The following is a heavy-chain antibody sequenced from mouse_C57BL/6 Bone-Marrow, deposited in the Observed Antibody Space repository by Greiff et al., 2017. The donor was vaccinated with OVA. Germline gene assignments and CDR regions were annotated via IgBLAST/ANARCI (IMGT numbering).Heavy chain of an antibody. CDR1: GFTFTDYY. Sequence: EVNVVESGGGLVQPGGSLSLSCAASGFTFTDYYMSWVRQPPGKALEWLGFIRNKANGYTTEYSASVKGRFTISRDNSQSILYLQMNALRAEDSATYYCARYGSSPYYYAMDYWGQGTSVTVSS. D-gene: IGHD1-1*01. CDR3: ARYGSSPYYYAMDY. V-gene: IGHV7-3*01. CDR2: IRNKANGYTT. J-gene: IGHJ4*01.